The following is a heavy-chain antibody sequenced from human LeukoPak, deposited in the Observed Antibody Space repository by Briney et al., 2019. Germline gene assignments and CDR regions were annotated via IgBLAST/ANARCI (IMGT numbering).Heavy chain of an antibody. J-gene: IGHJ4*02. CDR1: GFTFSTYW. CDR3: AKDRIGIAVAGTTFDY. V-gene: IGHV3-74*03. CDR2: INGDGSTT. D-gene: IGHD6-19*01. Sequence: PGGSLRLSCTASGFTFSTYWINWVRQSPGKGLVWVALINGDGSTTTHADSVKGRFTISRDNSKNTLYLQMNSLRAEDTAVYYCAKDRIGIAVAGTTFDYWGQGTLVTVSS.